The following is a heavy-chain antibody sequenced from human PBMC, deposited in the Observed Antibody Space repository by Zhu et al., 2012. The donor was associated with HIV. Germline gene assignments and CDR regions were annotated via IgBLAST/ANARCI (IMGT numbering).Heavy chain of an antibody. J-gene: IGHJ5*02. D-gene: IGHD3-10*01. Sequence: QVQLQESGPGLVKPSETLSLTCAVFGYSISSGYYWGWIRQPPGKELEWIGNMYHSGSTHYNPSLKSRATISVDTSKNQFSLKLSSVTAADTAMYYCAGRDRTLGSGSYSRGNWFDPWGQGTLVTVSS. CDR2: MYHSGST. CDR3: AGRDRTLGSGSYSRGNWFDP. CDR1: GYSISSGYY. V-gene: IGHV4-38-2*01.